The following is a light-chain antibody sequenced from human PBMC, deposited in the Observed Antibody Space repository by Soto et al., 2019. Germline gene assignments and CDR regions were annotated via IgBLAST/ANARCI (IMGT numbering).Light chain of an antibody. CDR3: PQYNNWPRT. V-gene: IGKV3-15*01. J-gene: IGKJ1*01. CDR2: GAS. CDR1: QSVSSS. Sequence: EIVMTQSPATLSVSPGERATLSCRASQSVSSSLAWYQQKPGQAPRLLIYGASTRATGIPARFSGSGSGTDFTLTISSLQSEDFAVYYCPQYNNWPRTFGQGTKVEI.